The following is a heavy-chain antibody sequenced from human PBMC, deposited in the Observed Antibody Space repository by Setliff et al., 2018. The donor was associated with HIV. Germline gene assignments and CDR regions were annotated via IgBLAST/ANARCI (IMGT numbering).Heavy chain of an antibody. Sequence: SETLSLTCAVYGESLSGYYWSWIRQPPGKGLEWVGEINHSRATNYNPSLQSRLTVSVDTSKNQFSLKLSSVTAADTAVYYCARENGRTNYYYYYGLDVWGQGTTVTVSS. CDR2: INHSRAT. V-gene: IGHV4-34*01. CDR1: GESLSGYY. J-gene: IGHJ6*02. CDR3: ARENGRTNYYYYYGLDV.